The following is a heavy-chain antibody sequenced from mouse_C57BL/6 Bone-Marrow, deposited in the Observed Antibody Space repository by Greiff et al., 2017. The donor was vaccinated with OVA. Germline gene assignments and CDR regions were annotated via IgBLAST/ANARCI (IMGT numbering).Heavy chain of an antibody. D-gene: IGHD2-4*01. V-gene: IGHV1-9*01. CDR3: ESATYYDYFDY. CDR2: ILPGSGST. J-gene: IGHJ2*01. CDR1: GYTFTGYW. Sequence: VQLQQSGAELVKPGASVKLSCKATGYTFTGYWIEWVKQRPGHGLEWIGEILPGSGSTNYNEKFKGKATFTADTASNTAYMQLSSLTTEDSAIYYCESATYYDYFDYWGQGTTLTVSA.